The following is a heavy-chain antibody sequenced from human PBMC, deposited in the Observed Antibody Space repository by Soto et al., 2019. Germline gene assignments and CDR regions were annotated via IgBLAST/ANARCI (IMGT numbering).Heavy chain of an antibody. Sequence: ASVKVSCKTSGYRFSDYGISWVRQAPGQGLEWLGWISPYSDETKYAHIVQGRVYMSIDRSTRTAYMDLRSLRSDDTAVYYCARGEERVAMPSGYWGQGTLVTVSS. CDR1: GYRFSDYG. D-gene: IGHD2-2*01. J-gene: IGHJ4*02. V-gene: IGHV1-18*01. CDR3: ARGEERVAMPSGY. CDR2: ISPYSDET.